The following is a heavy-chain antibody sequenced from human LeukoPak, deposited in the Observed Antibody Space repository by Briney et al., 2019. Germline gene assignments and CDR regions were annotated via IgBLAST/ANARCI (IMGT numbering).Heavy chain of an antibody. V-gene: IGHV4-34*01. D-gene: IGHD3-22*01. J-gene: IGHJ4*02. CDR1: GGSFSGYY. CDR2: INHSGST. Sequence: SETLSLTCAVYGGSFSGYYWSWIRQPPGKGLEWIGEINHSGSTNYNPSLKSRVTISVDTSKNQFSLRLSSVAAADTAVYYCATGVYYYDSSGMATWGQGTLVTVSS. CDR3: ATGVYYYDSSGMAT.